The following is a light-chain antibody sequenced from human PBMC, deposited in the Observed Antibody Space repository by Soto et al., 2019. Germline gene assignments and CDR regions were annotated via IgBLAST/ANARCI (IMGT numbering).Light chain of an antibody. V-gene: IGKV1-39*01. J-gene: IGKJ5*01. Sequence: DIQMTQSPSSLSASVGDRVTITCRASQSISSYLNWYQQKPGKAPKLLIYAASSLQSGVPSRFSGSGSGTDFTLTICSLQPEDFATYYCQQSYSAPHFGQGTRL. CDR1: QSISSY. CDR2: AAS. CDR3: QQSYSAPH.